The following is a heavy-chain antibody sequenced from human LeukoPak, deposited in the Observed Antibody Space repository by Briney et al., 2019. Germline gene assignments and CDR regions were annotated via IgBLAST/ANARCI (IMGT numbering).Heavy chain of an antibody. J-gene: IGHJ4*02. D-gene: IGHD6-13*01. Sequence: SVKVSCKVSGYTLTELSMHWVRQAPGKGLEWMGCFDPEDGETIYAQKFQCRVTMTEDTSTDTAYMELSSLGSEDTAVYYCATDGIAAAGYWGQGTLVTVSS. CDR3: ATDGIAAAGY. CDR1: GYTLTELS. CDR2: FDPEDGET. V-gene: IGHV1-24*01.